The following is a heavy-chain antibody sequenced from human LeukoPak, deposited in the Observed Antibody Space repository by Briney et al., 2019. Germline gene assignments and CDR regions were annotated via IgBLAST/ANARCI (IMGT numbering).Heavy chain of an antibody. V-gene: IGHV3-30*02. D-gene: IGHD3-10*01. CDR2: IRYDGSNK. CDR3: ARAPALLLWFGELRHWFDP. CDR1: GFTFSSYG. J-gene: IGHJ5*02. Sequence: PGGSLRLSCAASGFTFSSYGMHWVRQAPGKGLEWVAFIRYDGSNKYYADSVKGRFTISRDNSKNTLYLQMNSLRAEDTAVYYCARAPALLLWFGELRHWFDPWGQGTLVTVSS.